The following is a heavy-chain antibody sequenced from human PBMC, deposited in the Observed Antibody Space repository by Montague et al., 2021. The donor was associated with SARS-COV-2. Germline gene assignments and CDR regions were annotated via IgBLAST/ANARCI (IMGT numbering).Heavy chain of an antibody. D-gene: IGHD3-16*02. CDR3: AKDFVRGERVLDI. CDR1: GFTFDIYA. Sequence: SLRLSCAASGFTFDIYAMHWVRQALGKGLEWLSTIYSGRRPSYSESVKGRFTISRDDSKKTFYLEINGLGAEDTAMYYCAKDFVRGERVLDIWGQGTVVTGSS. J-gene: IGHJ3*02. CDR2: IYSGRRP. V-gene: IGHV3-23*03.